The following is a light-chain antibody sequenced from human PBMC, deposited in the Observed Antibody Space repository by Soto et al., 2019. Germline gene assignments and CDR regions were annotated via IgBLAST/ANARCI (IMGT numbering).Light chain of an antibody. CDR1: QSVGNN. J-gene: IGKJ4*01. V-gene: IGKV3D-15*01. CDR3: QQYSEWPLT. Sequence: EIVMTQSPATLSVSPGERATLSCRASQSVGNNLAWYQQKPGQAPRLLIHGASIRATGIPDRFSGSGSGTEYSLTISSLQSEDFVLYYCQQYSEWPLTFGGGTNVDI. CDR2: GAS.